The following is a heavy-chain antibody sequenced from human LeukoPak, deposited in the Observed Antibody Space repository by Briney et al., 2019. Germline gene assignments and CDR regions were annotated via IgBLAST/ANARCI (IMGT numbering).Heavy chain of an antibody. Sequence: SETLSLTCTVSGGSISSSTWWSWVRQPPGKGLECIGEIHHSGTTNYNPSLKSRVIVSSDMSKNQCSLMLNSVTAADTAVYYCARDKGQYGSGSRGFTWFDPWGQGTLVTVSS. V-gene: IGHV4-4*02. D-gene: IGHD3-10*01. CDR2: IHHSGTT. CDR3: ARDKGQYGSGSRGFTWFDP. J-gene: IGHJ5*02. CDR1: GGSISSSTW.